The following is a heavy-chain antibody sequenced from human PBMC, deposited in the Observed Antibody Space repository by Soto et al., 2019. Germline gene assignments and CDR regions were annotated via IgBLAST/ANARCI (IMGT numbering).Heavy chain of an antibody. J-gene: IGHJ5*02. CDR1: GFTFTSYA. CDR2: ISGSGVST. CDR3: ARELDCGTASCYGWFEP. V-gene: IGHV3-23*01. D-gene: IGHD2-2*01. Sequence: GGSLRLSCETSGFTFTSYAMSWVRQAPGKGLEWVSIISGSGVSTYCGDSVKGRFTISRDNSKNTLFLQMNSLRAEDTAVYYCARELDCGTASCYGWFEPWGQGTLVTVSS.